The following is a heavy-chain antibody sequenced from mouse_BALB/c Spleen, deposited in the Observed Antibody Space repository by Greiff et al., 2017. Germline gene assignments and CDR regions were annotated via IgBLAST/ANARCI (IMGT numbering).Heavy chain of an antibody. V-gene: IGHV14-3*02. J-gene: IGHJ4*01. CDR1: GFNIKDTY. D-gene: IGHD3-1*01. CDR2: IDPANGNT. CDR3: ARDRVTTPDAMDY. Sequence: EVKLQESGAELVKPGASVKLSCTASGFNIKDTYMHWVKQRPEQGLEWIGRIDPANGNTKYDPKFQGKATITADTSSNTAYLQLSSLTSEDTAVYYCARDRVTTPDAMDYWGQGTSVTVSS.